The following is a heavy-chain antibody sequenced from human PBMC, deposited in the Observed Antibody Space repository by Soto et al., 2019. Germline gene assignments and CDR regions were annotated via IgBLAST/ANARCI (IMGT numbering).Heavy chain of an antibody. D-gene: IGHD3-3*01. J-gene: IGHJ6*02. V-gene: IGHV4-31*03. CDR2: IYYSGST. CDR1: GGSISSGGYY. CDR3: ARDRKLGNGYYPRPGNYYYRMDV. Sequence: SETLSLTCTVSGGSISSGGYYWSWIRQHPGKGLEWIGYIYYSGSTYYNPSLKSRVTISVDTSKNQFSLKLSSVAAADTAVYYCARDRKLGNGYYPRPGNYYYRMDVWGQGTTVTVS.